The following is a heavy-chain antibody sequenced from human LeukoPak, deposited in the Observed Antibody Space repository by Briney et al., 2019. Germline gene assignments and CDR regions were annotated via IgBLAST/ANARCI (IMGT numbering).Heavy chain of an antibody. CDR1: GGSISSYY. Sequence: SETLSLTCTVSGGSISSYYWSWVRQPPGMGLEWIGYIYYSGSTNCNPSLKSRVTISVDTSKNQFSLKLNSVTPADTAVYYCARGGGSYSYSYYYGMDVWGQGTTVTVSS. CDR2: IYYSGST. CDR3: ARGGGSYSYSYYYGMDV. J-gene: IGHJ6*02. D-gene: IGHD1-26*01. V-gene: IGHV4-59*01.